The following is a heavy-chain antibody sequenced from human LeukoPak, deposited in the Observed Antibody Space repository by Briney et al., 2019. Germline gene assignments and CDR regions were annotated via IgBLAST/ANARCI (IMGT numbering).Heavy chain of an antibody. CDR3: ARVSMVRGVIPQYYFDY. V-gene: IGHV4-59*01. J-gene: IGHJ4*02. D-gene: IGHD3-10*01. CDR1: GGSISSYY. Sequence: SETLSLTCTVSGGSISSYYWSWIRQPPGKGLEWIGYIYYSGSTNYNPSLKSRVTISVDTSKNQFSLKLSSVTAADTAVYYCARVSMVRGVIPQYYFDYWGQGTLVTVSS. CDR2: IYYSGST.